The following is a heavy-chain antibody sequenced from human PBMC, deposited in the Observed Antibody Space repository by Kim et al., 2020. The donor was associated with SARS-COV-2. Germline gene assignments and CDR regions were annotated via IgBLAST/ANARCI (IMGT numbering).Heavy chain of an antibody. D-gene: IGHD3-10*01. Sequence: ADSVKGRFTISRDNSKNTVFLQMNSLRAEDTAVYYCAKGSYGSGSYFFDYWGQGTLVTVSS. CDR3: AKGSYGSGSYFFDY. V-gene: IGHV3-23*01. J-gene: IGHJ4*02.